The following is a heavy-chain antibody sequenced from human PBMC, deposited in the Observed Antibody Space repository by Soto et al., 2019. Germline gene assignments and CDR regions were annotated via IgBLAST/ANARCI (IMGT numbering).Heavy chain of an antibody. D-gene: IGHD1-26*01. V-gene: IGHV3-23*01. CDR1: GFTFSSYA. Sequence: EVQLLESGGGLVQPGGSLRLSCAASGFTFSSYAMSWVRQAPGKGLEWVSAISGSGGSTYYADSVKGRFTISRDNSKKALYLQMTSLRAVDRAVYYCAKFKRRWEIDYWGQGTLVTVSS. J-gene: IGHJ4*02. CDR3: AKFKRRWEIDY. CDR2: ISGSGGST.